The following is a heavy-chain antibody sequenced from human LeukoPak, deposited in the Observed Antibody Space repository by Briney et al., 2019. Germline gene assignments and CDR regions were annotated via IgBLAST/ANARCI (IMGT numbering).Heavy chain of an antibody. CDR1: GYTFTSYD. CDR3: ASSEGDMTAFDY. D-gene: IGHD3-9*01. CDR2: MNPNSGNT. J-gene: IGHJ4*02. Sequence: ASVKVSCKASGYTFTSYDINWVRQATGQGLGWMGWMNPNSGNTGYAQKFQGRVTMTRNTSISTAYMELSSLRSEDTAVYYGASSEGDMTAFDYWGQGTLVTVSS. V-gene: IGHV1-8*01.